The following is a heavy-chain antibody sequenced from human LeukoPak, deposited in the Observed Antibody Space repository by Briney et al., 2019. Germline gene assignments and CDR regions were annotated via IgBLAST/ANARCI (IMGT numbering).Heavy chain of an antibody. J-gene: IGHJ4*02. V-gene: IGHV4-39*07. D-gene: IGHD1-7*01. CDR1: GGSVSSSSYY. Sequence: SETLSLTCTVSGGSVSSSSYYWGWIRQPPGKGLEWIGSIYYSGSTYYNPSLKSRVTISVDTSKNQFSLKLSSVTAADTAVYYCARVGAWNYAWGYFDYWGQGTLVTVSS. CDR2: IYYSGST. CDR3: ARVGAWNYAWGYFDY.